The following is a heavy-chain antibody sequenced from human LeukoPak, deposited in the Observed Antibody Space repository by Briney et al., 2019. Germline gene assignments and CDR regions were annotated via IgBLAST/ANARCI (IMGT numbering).Heavy chain of an antibody. D-gene: IGHD3-22*01. CDR2: IYYSGST. J-gene: IGHJ4*02. Sequence: SETLSLTCTVSGGSISSGDYYWSWIRQPPGKGLEWIGYIYYSGSTYYNPSLKSRVTISIDKSKNQFFLNLSSVTAADTAVYYCAGLVGRYSSGLYYYYFDYWGQGTLVTVSS. V-gene: IGHV4-30-4*01. CDR1: GGSISSGDYY. CDR3: AGLVGRYSSGLYYYYFDY.